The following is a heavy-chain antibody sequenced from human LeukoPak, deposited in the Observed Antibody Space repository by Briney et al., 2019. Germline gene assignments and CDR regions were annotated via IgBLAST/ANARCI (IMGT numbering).Heavy chain of an antibody. J-gene: IGHJ5*02. V-gene: IGHV1-2*02. CDR1: GYTFTGYY. D-gene: IGHD2-2*01. CDR2: INPNSSGT. Sequence: GASVKVSCKASGYTFTGYYMHWVRQPPGQGLEWMGWINPNSSGTNYAQKFQGRVTMTRDTSISTAYMELSRLRSDDTAVYYCARMMPGAPYNWFDPWGQGTLVTVSS. CDR3: ARMMPGAPYNWFDP.